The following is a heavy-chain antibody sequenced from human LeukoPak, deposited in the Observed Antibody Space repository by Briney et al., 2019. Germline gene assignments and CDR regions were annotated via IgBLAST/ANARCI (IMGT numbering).Heavy chain of an antibody. CDR2: IYPGDSDT. J-gene: IGHJ4*02. Sequence: GESLKISCKGSGYSFTSYWIGWVRQMPGKGLEWMGIIYPGDSDTRYSPSFQGQVTISADKSISTAYLQWSSLKASDTAMYYCARHSAGNCSGGSCYRCRLDYWGQGTLVTVSS. V-gene: IGHV5-51*01. CDR1: GYSFTSYW. CDR3: ARHSAGNCSGGSCYRCRLDY. D-gene: IGHD2-15*01.